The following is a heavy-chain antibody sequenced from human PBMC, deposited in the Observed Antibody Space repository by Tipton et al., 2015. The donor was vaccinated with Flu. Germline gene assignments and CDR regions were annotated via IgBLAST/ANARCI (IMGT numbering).Heavy chain of an antibody. CDR3: ARRDVGCCSSTRCYTGHDY. D-gene: IGHD2-2*02. V-gene: IGHV3-33*01. CDR2: IWYDGSNK. CDR1: GFTFSSYG. J-gene: IGHJ4*02. Sequence: QLVQSGGGVVQPGRSLGLSCAASGFTFSSYGMHWVRQAPGKGLEWVAVIWYDGSNKYYSDSVKCRFTISRDNSKNTLYLQMNSLSAEDTAVYYCARRDVGCCSSTRCYTGHDYWGQGTLVTGSS.